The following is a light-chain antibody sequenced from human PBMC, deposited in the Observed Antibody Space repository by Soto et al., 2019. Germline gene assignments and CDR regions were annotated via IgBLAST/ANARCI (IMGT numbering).Light chain of an antibody. J-gene: IGKJ3*01. CDR2: GAS. V-gene: IGKV3-15*01. CDR1: QSVSSN. CDR3: QQYKNWPT. Sequence: EIVMTQSPDTLSVSPGERATLSCRARQSVSSNLAWYQQKPGQAPRLLIYGASTRATGIPARFSVSGSGTELTLTISSLQSEDFAVYYCQQYKNWPTFGPETKVDIK.